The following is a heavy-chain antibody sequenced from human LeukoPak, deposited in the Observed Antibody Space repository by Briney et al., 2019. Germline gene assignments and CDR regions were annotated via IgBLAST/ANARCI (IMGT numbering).Heavy chain of an antibody. CDR2: INTDNGDT. CDR3: ASLRYGHAINI. CDR1: GYTFTNYA. V-gene: IGHV1-18*01. D-gene: IGHD4-17*01. Sequence: ASVKVSCKASGYTFTNYAINWVRQAPGQGLEWMGWINTDNGDTNYAQRVQDRVTMTTDTSTSTAYMQLRSLRPDDTAMYYCASLRYGHAINIWGQGTMVTVSS. J-gene: IGHJ3*02.